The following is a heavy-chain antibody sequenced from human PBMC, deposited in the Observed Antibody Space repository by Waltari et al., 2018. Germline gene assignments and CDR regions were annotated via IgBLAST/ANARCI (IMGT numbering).Heavy chain of an antibody. Sequence: EVQLVEPGGGLVQPGGSLRLSCAASGFTFSSYSMNWVRQAPGKGLEWVSYISSSSRTIYYADSVKGRFTISRDNAKNSLYLQMNSLRAEDTAVYYCARGPHYDILANDYWGQGTLVTVSS. D-gene: IGHD3-9*01. CDR2: ISSSSRTI. V-gene: IGHV3-48*04. CDR3: ARGPHYDILANDY. CDR1: GFTFSSYS. J-gene: IGHJ4*02.